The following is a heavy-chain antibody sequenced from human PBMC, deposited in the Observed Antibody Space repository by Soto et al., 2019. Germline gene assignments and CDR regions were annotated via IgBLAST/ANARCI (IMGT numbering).Heavy chain of an antibody. D-gene: IGHD4-17*01. J-gene: IGHJ4*02. Sequence: GGSLRLSCAASGFTFDDYAMHWVRQAPGKGLEWVSGISWNSGSIGYADSVKGRFTISRDNAKNSLYLQMNSLRAEDTALYYCAKDKGTVTTQSFDYWGQGTLVTVSS. CDR3: AKDKGTVTTQSFDY. CDR1: GFTFDDYA. CDR2: ISWNSGSI. V-gene: IGHV3-9*01.